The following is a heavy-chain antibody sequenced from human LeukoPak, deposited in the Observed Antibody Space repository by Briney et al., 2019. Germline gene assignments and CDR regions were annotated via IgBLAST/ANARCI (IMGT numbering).Heavy chain of an antibody. V-gene: IGHV4-59*08. CDR3: ARLGVFDY. CDR1: GCSISSYY. Sequence: PSETLSLTCTVSGCSISSYYWSWIRQSPGKGLEWIGYIFYTGSTNYNPPLKSRVTISVDTSKNQFSLKLSSVTAADTAVYYCARLGVFDYWGQGTLVTVSS. CDR2: IFYTGST. J-gene: IGHJ4*02.